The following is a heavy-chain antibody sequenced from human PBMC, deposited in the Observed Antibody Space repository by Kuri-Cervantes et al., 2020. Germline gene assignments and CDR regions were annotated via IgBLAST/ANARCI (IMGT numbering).Heavy chain of an antibody. CDR3: ARGLEDVWGSYPDY. Sequence: GESLKISCAASGFTFSSYSMNWVRQAPGKGLEWVSSISSSSSCIYYADSVKGRFTISRDNAKNSLYLQMNSLRAEDTAVYYCARGLEDVWGSYPDYWGQGTLVTVSS. CDR1: GFTFSSYS. CDR2: ISSSSSCI. J-gene: IGHJ4*02. D-gene: IGHD3-16*01. V-gene: IGHV3-21*01.